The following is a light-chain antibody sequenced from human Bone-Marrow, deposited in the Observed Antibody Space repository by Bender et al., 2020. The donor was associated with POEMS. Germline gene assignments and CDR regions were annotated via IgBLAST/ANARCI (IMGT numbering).Light chain of an antibody. V-gene: IGLV2-23*02. CDR2: EVT. CDR1: SSDVGRYDR. Sequence: QSALTQPPSVSGSPGQSVTISCTGTSSDVGRYDRVSWFQLYSGKAPKVIISEVTKRPSGVSHRFSGSKSGNTASLTISGLETEDEAEYYCCSYAGRGTFVFGGGTKLTVL. CDR3: CSYAGRGTFV. J-gene: IGLJ2*01.